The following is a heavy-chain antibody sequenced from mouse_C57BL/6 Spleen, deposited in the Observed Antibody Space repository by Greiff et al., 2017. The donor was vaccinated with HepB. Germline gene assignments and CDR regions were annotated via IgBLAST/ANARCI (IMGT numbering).Heavy chain of an antibody. CDR2: ISNLAYSI. V-gene: IGHV5-15*01. J-gene: IGHJ1*03. CDR1: GFTFSDYG. D-gene: IGHD1-1*01. CDR3: ARRAHGSSYWYFDV. Sequence: EVQVVESGGGLVQPGGSLKLSCAASGFTFSDYGMAWVRQAPRKGPEWVAFISNLAYSIYYADTVTGRFTISRENAKNTLYLEMSSLRSEDTAMYYCARRAHGSSYWYFDVWGTGTTVTVSS.